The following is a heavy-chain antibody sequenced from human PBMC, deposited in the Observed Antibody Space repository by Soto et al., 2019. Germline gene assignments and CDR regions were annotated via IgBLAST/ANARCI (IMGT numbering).Heavy chain of an antibody. CDR2: IYYSGST. CDR1: GGSISSFY. Sequence: QVQLQESGPGLVKPSETLSLTCTVSGGSISSFYWNWLRQPPGKGLEWIGFIYYSGSTKYNPSLKGXATWSXXTSKNQFSLKLSSVTAADTAVYYCARGYSESYFDYWGQGTMVTVSS. CDR3: ARGYSESYFDY. J-gene: IGHJ4*02. V-gene: IGHV4-59*01. D-gene: IGHD5-12*01.